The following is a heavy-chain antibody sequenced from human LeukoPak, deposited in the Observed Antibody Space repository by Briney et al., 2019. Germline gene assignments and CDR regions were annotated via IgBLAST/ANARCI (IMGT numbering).Heavy chain of an antibody. J-gene: IGHJ5*02. CDR2: ISWNSGSI. CDR3: AKSSSWDVNWFDP. V-gene: IGHV3-9*01. CDR1: GFIFDDYA. Sequence: GGSLRLSCVASGFIFDDYAIHWVRQAPGKGLEWVSGISWNSGSIGYADSVKGRFTISRDNAKNSLYLQMNSLRAEDTALYYCAKSSSWDVNWFDPWGQGTLVTVSS. D-gene: IGHD1-26*01.